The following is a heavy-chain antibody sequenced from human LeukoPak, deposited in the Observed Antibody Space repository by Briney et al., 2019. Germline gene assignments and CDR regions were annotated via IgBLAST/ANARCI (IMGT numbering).Heavy chain of an antibody. Sequence: PGGSLRLSCAGSGFTLNTYWMHWVRQGPGKGLEWVSAISGSGGSTYYADSVKGRFTISRDKSKNTLYLQMNSLRAEDTAVYYCARENDYGDYSRYFDYWGQGTLVTVSS. CDR2: ISGSGGST. V-gene: IGHV3-23*01. CDR3: ARENDYGDYSRYFDY. J-gene: IGHJ4*02. CDR1: GFTLNTYW. D-gene: IGHD4-17*01.